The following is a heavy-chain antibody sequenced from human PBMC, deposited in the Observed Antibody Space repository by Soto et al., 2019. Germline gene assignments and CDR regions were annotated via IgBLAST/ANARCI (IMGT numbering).Heavy chain of an antibody. CDR2: ISAYNGNT. D-gene: IGHD1-7*01. Sequence: ASVKVSCKASGYTFTSYGISWVRQAPGQGLEWMGWISAYNGNTNYAQKLQGRVTMTTDTSTSTAYMELRSLRSDDTAMYYCARDLDRNYGYYSYYGMDVWGQGTTVTVSS. CDR3: ARDLDRNYGYYSYYGMDV. V-gene: IGHV1-18*01. J-gene: IGHJ6*02. CDR1: GYTFTSYG.